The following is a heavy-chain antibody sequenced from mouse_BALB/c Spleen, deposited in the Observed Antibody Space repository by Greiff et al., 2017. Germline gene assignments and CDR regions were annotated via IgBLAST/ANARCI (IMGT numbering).Heavy chain of an antibody. CDR2: ISYDGSN. CDR1: GYSITSGYY. CDR3: ARGYVQGHWYAMDY. J-gene: IGHJ4*01. Sequence: EVQLQESGPGLVKPSQSLSLTCSVTGYSITSGYYWNWIRQFPGNKLEWMGYISYDGSNNYNPSLKNRISITRDTSKNQFFLKLNSVTTEDTATYYCARGYVQGHWYAMDYWGQGTSVTVSS. V-gene: IGHV3-6*02. D-gene: IGHD2-10*02.